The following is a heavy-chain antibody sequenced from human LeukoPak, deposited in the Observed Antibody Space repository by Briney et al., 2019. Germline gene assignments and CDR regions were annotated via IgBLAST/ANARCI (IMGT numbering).Heavy chain of an antibody. CDR1: GFTFSSYA. CDR2: ISTYSTTI. J-gene: IGHJ4*02. V-gene: IGHV3-48*01. D-gene: IGHD2/OR15-2a*01. Sequence: PGGSLRLSCAASGFTFSSYAMSWVRQAPGKGLEWVAYISTYSTTIFYADSVKGRFIISRDNAKNSLFLQMNSHRAEDTAVYCCARDVLENTQWGQGTLVTVSS. CDR3: ARDVLENTQ.